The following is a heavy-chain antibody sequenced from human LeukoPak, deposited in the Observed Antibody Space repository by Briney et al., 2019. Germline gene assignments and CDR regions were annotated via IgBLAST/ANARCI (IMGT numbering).Heavy chain of an antibody. Sequence: ASVKVSCKASGYTFTGYYMHWVRQAPGQGLEWMGWINPNSGGTNYAQKFQGRVTMTRDMSTSTVYMELSSLRSEDTAVYYCARDRASWYYFDYWGQGTLVTVSS. V-gene: IGHV1-2*02. J-gene: IGHJ4*02. CDR3: ARDRASWYYFDY. CDR2: INPNSGGT. CDR1: GYTFTGYY. D-gene: IGHD6-13*01.